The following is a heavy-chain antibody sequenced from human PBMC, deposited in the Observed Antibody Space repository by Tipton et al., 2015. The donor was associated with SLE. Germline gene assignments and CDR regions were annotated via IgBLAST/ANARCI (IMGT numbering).Heavy chain of an antibody. V-gene: IGHV3-21*03. D-gene: IGHD3-22*01. CDR1: GFTFSFYS. CDR3: ARDLRFDSSGYRYGMDV. Sequence: GSLRLSCAASGFTFSFYSMNWVRQAPGKGLEWVSSISSSSTYIYYVDSVKGRFTISRDNAKNSLYPQMNSLRAEDIAVYYCARDLRFDSSGYRYGMDVWGQGTTVTVSS. J-gene: IGHJ6*02. CDR2: ISSSSTYI.